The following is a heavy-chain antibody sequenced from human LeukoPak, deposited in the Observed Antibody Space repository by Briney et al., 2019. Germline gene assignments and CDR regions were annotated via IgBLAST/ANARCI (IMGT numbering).Heavy chain of an antibody. J-gene: IGHJ4*02. CDR2: INPNSGGT. V-gene: IGHV1-2*02. CDR3: ARDGPRGDVDY. D-gene: IGHD3-10*01. Sequence: EASVKVSCKASGYTFTDYYMDWVRQAPGQGLEWMGWINPNSGGTNYAQQFQGGVTMSRDTSNSTAYMELSRLRSDDTAVYYCARDGPRGDVDYWGQGTLVTVSS. CDR1: GYTFTDYY.